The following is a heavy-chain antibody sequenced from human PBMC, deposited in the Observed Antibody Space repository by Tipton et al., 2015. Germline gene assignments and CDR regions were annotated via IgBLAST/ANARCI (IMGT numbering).Heavy chain of an antibody. J-gene: IGHJ6*02. Sequence: QLVQSGAEVKKPGASVKVSCKASGYTFSDYDIYWLRQATGQGLEWMAWMNPNSGNTGAAQNFRGRVTMTMNTSISTVYMELYSLRSDDTAVYYCARGTSIIGLDVWGQGTTVTVSS. V-gene: IGHV1-8*01. CDR2: MNPNSGNT. CDR1: GYTFSDYD. CDR3: ARGTSIIGLDV.